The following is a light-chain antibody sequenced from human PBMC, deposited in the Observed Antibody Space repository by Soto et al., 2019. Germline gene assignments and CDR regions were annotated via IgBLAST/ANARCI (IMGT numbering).Light chain of an antibody. CDR3: QHYNNLPPFT. CDR2: GAS. Sequence: DIQMTQSPSSLSASVGARVSITCQASQDIRTSLSWFQHKPGRAPKLLIYGASYLETGVPSRFRGSGSGTDFTFTITSLQPEDIATYYCQHYNNLPPFTFRPGTIVDIK. V-gene: IGKV1-33*01. CDR1: QDIRTS. J-gene: IGKJ3*01.